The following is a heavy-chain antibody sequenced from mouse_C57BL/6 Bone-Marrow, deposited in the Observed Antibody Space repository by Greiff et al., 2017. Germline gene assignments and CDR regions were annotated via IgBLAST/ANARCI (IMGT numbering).Heavy chain of an antibody. CDR2: INSDGGST. V-gene: IGHV5-2*01. CDR3: RTVVGGPYAMDY. D-gene: IGHD1-1*01. CDR1: EYEFPSHD. J-gene: IGHJ4*01. Sequence: EVKLMESGGGLVQPGESLKLSCESNEYEFPSHDMSWVRKTPEKRLELVAAINSDGGSTYYPDTMERRFIISRDNTKKTLYLQMSSLRSEDTALYYCRTVVGGPYAMDYWGQGTSVTVSS.